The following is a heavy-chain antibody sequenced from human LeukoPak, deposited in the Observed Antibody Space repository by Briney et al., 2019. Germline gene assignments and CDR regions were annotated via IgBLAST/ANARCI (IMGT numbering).Heavy chain of an antibody. J-gene: IGHJ3*02. CDR1: GYTFTIHY. V-gene: IGHV1-46*01. CDR2: INPSDGGT. D-gene: IGHD1-1*01. CDR3: ARDLTNGGAFDI. Sequence: GASVKVSCKASGYTFTIHYMHWVRQAPGQGPEWLGVINPSDGGTSYVQKFQGRVTMTRDTSTSTVYMELSSLTSDDTAMYYCARDLTNGGAFDIWGQGTMVTVSS.